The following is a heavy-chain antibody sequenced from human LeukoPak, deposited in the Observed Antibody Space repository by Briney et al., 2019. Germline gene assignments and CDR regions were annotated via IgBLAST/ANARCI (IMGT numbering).Heavy chain of an antibody. Sequence: SETLSLTXTVSGGSISRSYYWSWIRQPPGKGLEWIGFIYYTGNTNYNPSLKSRVTISVDTSKNQFSLKLSSVTAADTAMYYCARDQYYDAFDIWGQGTMVIVSS. CDR1: GGSISRSYY. V-gene: IGHV4-59*01. D-gene: IGHD1-26*01. CDR2: IYYTGNT. J-gene: IGHJ3*02. CDR3: ARDQYYDAFDI.